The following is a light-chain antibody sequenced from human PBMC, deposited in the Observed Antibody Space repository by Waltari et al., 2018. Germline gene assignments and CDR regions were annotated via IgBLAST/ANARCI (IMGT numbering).Light chain of an antibody. V-gene: IGKV1-39*01. CDR1: QSLSYY. Sequence: DVQMTQSPSSLSASVGDRVTITCRASQSLSYYLNWYQQKAGQAPKLLIYVASSLETGVPSRVSGSGSGTDFTLTISNLQPEDFATYVCQQTYNAPLTFGGGTKVEIK. J-gene: IGKJ4*01. CDR2: VAS. CDR3: QQTYNAPLT.